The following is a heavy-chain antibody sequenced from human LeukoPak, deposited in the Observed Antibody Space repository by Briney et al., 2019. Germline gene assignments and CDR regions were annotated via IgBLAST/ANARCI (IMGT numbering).Heavy chain of an antibody. Sequence: GGSLRLSCAASGFTFSSYSMNWVRQAPGKGLEWVSSISSSSSYIYYADSVKGRFTISRDSAKNSLYLQMNSLRAEDTAVYYCAREVGYYYDSSGYPWGQGTLVTVSS. CDR3: AREVGYYYDSSGYP. CDR2: ISSSSSYI. V-gene: IGHV3-21*01. J-gene: IGHJ5*02. D-gene: IGHD3-22*01. CDR1: GFTFSSYS.